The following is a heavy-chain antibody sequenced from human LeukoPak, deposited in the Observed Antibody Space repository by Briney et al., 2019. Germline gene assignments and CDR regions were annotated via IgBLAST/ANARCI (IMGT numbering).Heavy chain of an antibody. J-gene: IGHJ6*02. V-gene: IGHV6-1*01. CDR1: GDSASSNRAS. Sequence: SQTLSLTCAISGDSASSNRASWNWIRQSPSRGLEWQGRTYYRSQRYNDYAASVKSRITYNPDTTKNQFSLQQNSVTPENTAVYYCARVTYSSSSPYYYYGMDVWGQGTTVTVSS. D-gene: IGHD6-13*01. CDR2: TYYRSQRYN. CDR3: ARVTYSSSSPYYYYGMDV.